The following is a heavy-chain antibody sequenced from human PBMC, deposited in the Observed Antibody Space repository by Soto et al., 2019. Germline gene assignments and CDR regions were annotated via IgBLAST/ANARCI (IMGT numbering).Heavy chain of an antibody. CDR2: IIPIFGTA. V-gene: IGHV1-69*06. D-gene: IGHD2-2*01. CDR3: ASDTRDIVVVPAAITYYYYGMDV. J-gene: IGHJ6*02. Sequence: QVQLVQSGAEVTKPGPSVTVSCKAPGGTFSSYAISWVRQAPGQGLEWMGGIIPIFGTANYAQKFKGRVTITEDKSKSTAYKELSSLRSEDTAVYYGASDTRDIVVVPAAITYYYYGMDVWGQGTTVTVSS. CDR1: GGTFSSYA.